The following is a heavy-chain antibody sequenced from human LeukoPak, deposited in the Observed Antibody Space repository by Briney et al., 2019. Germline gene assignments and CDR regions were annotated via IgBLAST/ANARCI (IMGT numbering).Heavy chain of an antibody. CDR3: VIKFAIGD. CDR1: GFTFSSHL. V-gene: IGHV3-74*01. Sequence: QPGGSVRLSCAASGFTFSSHLMHWVRQAQGTGLVWVSSVKSYGTATKHADPVKGRFTIPRDKAQNTPYPQINNRRVEDRAVHCGVIKFAIGDWRQGTLVSDSS. D-gene: IGHD3-10*01. J-gene: IGHJ4*02. CDR2: VKSYGTAT.